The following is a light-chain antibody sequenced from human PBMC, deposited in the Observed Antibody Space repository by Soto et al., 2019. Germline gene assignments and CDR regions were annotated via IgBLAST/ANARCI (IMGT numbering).Light chain of an antibody. V-gene: IGKV1-39*01. J-gene: IGKJ3*01. Sequence: DIQMTQSPSSLSASVGDRVTITCRASQGIRTYLNWYRVKPGKAPELLIYDTSRLQSGVPSRFSGSGSGTDFTLTIDSLQPDDFATYYCQQSYTAPRTFGPGTKVDVK. CDR2: DTS. CDR1: QGIRTY. CDR3: QQSYTAPRT.